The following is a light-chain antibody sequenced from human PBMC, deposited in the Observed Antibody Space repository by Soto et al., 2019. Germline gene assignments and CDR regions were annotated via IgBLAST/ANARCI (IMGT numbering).Light chain of an antibody. J-gene: IGKJ5*01. CDR1: QSVSSR. Sequence: EIVLTQSPGTLSLSPGERATLSCRASQSVSSRLAWYQHKTGQAPRLLISGASTRATGIPDRFTGSGSATDFTLTISRLEPEDVALYYCQHYGRSPMTFGQGTRLEIK. CDR3: QHYGRSPMT. V-gene: IGKV3-20*01. CDR2: GAS.